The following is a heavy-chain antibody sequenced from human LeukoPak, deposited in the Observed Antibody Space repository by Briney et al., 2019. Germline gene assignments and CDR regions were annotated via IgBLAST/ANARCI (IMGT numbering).Heavy chain of an antibody. D-gene: IGHD5-12*01. CDR3: ARDHSDYVRVGLDY. CDR1: GFTFSSYW. J-gene: IGHJ4*02. Sequence: GGSLRLSCAASGFTFSSYWRSWVRQAPGKGLEWVANIKQDGSEKYYVDSVKGRFTISRDNAKNSLYLQMNSLRAEDTAVYFCARDHSDYVRVGLDYWGQGTLVTVSS. V-gene: IGHV3-7*01. CDR2: IKQDGSEK.